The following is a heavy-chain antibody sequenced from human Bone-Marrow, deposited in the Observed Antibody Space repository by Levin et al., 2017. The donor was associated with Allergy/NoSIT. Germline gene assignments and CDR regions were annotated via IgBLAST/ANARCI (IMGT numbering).Heavy chain of an antibody. CDR1: GGSISSYY. CDR2: IYYSGST. D-gene: IGHD6-19*01. V-gene: IGHV4-59*01. CDR3: ARSWLVGHFDY. Sequence: GSLRLSCTVSGGSISSYYWSWIRQPPGKGLEWIGYIYYSGSTNYNPSLKSRVTISVDTSKNQFSLKLSSVTAADTAVYYCARSWLVGHFDYWGQGTLVTVSS. J-gene: IGHJ4*02.